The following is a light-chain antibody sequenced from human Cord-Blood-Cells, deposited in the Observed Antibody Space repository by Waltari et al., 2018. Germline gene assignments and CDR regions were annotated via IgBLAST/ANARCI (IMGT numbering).Light chain of an antibody. J-gene: IGKJ3*01. CDR3: QQSYSTPLFT. V-gene: IGKV1-39*01. CDR2: AAS. CDR1: QSISSY. Sequence: DIQMTQSPSSLSASVGDRVTITCRASQSISSYLNWYKQKPGKAPKLLIYAASSLQSGVPARFSGSVSGTDFALTISSLQPEDFATYYCQQSYSTPLFTFGPGTKVDIK.